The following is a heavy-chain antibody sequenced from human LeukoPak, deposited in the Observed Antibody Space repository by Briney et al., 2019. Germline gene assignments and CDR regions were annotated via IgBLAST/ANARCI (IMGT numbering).Heavy chain of an antibody. CDR1: GFTFSDYY. Sequence: GGSLRLSCAASGFTFSDYYVSWIRQAPGKGPEWVSYVSSSSSYTNYADSVKGRFTISRDNAKNSLYLQMNSLRAEDTAVYYCAAGAGGGFWSGFLWGQGTLVTVSS. CDR2: VSSSSSYT. CDR3: AAGAGGGFWSGFL. V-gene: IGHV3-11*03. D-gene: IGHD6-19*01. J-gene: IGHJ4*02.